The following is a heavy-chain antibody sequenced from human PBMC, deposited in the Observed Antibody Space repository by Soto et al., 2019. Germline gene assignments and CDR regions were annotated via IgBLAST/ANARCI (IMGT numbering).Heavy chain of an antibody. J-gene: IGHJ5*02. Sequence: PSETLSLTCSVSSGHVVSGGYVSSGSYFWSWIRRPPGKDLEFIGYIYYSGKTYYNPSLKSRVTMSLDTSKNQFSLHLSSVNTADTAVYYCARMRFGTVPHWFDPWGQGTLVTVSS. CDR1: GGYVSSGSYF. V-gene: IGHV4-61*01. CDR3: ARMRFGTVPHWFDP. D-gene: IGHD1-1*01. CDR2: IYYSGKT.